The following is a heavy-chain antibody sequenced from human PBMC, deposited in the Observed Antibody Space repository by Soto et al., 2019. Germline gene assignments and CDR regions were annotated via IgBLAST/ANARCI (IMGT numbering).Heavy chain of an antibody. CDR3: ATEPIYYNDGSGYYPLGH. CDR1: GYSFATYG. Sequence: QVQLVQSGAEVKKPGASVKVSCKASGYSFATYGFSWVRQAPGQGLACVGWLSAHNCDTHYSQKFQGRVTLTTDTSTNTGYMELRSLTSDDTAVYFCATEPIYYNDGSGYYPLGHWGQGTLVTVSS. V-gene: IGHV1-18*04. J-gene: IGHJ4*02. D-gene: IGHD3-22*01. CDR2: LSAHNCDT.